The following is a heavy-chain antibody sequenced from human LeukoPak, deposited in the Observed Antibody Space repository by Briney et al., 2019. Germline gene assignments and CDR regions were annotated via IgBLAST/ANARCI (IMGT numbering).Heavy chain of an antibody. J-gene: IGHJ4*02. V-gene: IGHV3-23*01. CDR2: ISGSGGST. CDR3: AKDLSPYNWNEIGEY. Sequence: GGSLRPSCAASGFTFSSYAMSWVRQAPGKGLEWVSAISGSGGSTYYADSVKGRFTISRDNSKNTLYLQMNSLRAEDTAVYYCAKDLSPYNWNEIGEYWGQGTLVTVS. CDR1: GFTFSSYA. D-gene: IGHD1-1*01.